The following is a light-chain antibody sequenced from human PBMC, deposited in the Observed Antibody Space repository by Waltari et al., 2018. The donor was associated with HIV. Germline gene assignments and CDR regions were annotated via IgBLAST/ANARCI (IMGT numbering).Light chain of an antibody. CDR1: ALPKRY. V-gene: IGLV3-25*03. Sequence: SYELTQPPSVSVSPGQTARNTCSGDALPKRYAYWYQQKPGQAPVLVIYKDSERPSGIPERFSGSSSGTTVTLTISGVQAEDEADYYCQSADSSGTYRVFGGGTKLTVL. J-gene: IGLJ3*02. CDR3: QSADSSGTYRV. CDR2: KDS.